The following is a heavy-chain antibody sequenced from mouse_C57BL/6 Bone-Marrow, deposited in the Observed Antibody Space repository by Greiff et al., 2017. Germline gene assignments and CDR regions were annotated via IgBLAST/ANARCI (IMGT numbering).Heavy chain of an antibody. CDR2: IYPGSGST. D-gene: IGHD1-1*01. CDR3: ARKCYYEGYFDY. J-gene: IGHJ2*01. Sequence: VQLQQPGAELVKPGASVKMSCKASGYTFTSYWITWVKQRPGQGLEWIGDIYPGSGSTNYNEKFKSKATLTVETSSSTAYMQLSSLTAEDSAVYYCARKCYYEGYFDYWGQGTTLTVSS. V-gene: IGHV1-55*01. CDR1: GYTFTSYW.